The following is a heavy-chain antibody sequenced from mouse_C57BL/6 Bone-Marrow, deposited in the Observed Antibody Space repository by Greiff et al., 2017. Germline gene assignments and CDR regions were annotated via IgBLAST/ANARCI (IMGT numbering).Heavy chain of an antibody. CDR3: ARRHSSTWYFDV. V-gene: IGHV8-12*01. D-gene: IGHD1-1*01. Sequence: QVTLKVSGPGILQSSQTLSLTCSFSGFSLSTSGMGVSWIRQPSGKGLEWLAHIYWDDDKRYNPSLKSRHTLSQDTSRNQVFLKITSVDTADTATYCCARRHSSTWYFDVWGTGTTVTVSS. J-gene: IGHJ1*03. CDR1: GFSLSTSGMG. CDR2: IYWDDDK.